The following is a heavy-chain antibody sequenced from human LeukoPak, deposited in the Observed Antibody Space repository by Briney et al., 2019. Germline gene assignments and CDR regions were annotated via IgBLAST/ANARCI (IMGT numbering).Heavy chain of an antibody. J-gene: IGHJ4*02. D-gene: IGHD3-10*01. V-gene: IGHV3-30*18. CDR1: GFTFSSYG. Sequence: GGSLRLSCAASGFTFSSYGMHWVRQAPGKGLEWVAVISYDGSNKYYADSVKGRFTISRDNSKNTLYLQMNSLRAEDTAVYYCAKDQDYYGSGSPGYFDYWGQGTLVTVSS. CDR3: AKDQDYYGSGSPGYFDY. CDR2: ISYDGSNK.